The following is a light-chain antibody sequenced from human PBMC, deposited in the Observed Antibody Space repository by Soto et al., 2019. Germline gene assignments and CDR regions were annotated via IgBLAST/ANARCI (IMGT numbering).Light chain of an antibody. V-gene: IGKV1-39*01. CDR2: AAS. CDR3: QQSYTTPWT. Sequence: DIQITQSLSSLSASVGDRVTITCRASQGISSYLNWYQQKPGKAPKLLIYAASRLQSGVPSRFSGSGSRTDFTLTISSLQPDDFATYYCQQSYTTPWTFCQGTHLDIK. J-gene: IGKJ1*01. CDR1: QGISSY.